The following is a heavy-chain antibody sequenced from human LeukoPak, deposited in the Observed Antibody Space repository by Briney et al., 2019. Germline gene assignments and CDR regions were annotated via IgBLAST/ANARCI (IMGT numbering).Heavy chain of an antibody. Sequence: GESLKISCVVSGLPFSDYYMNWIRQAPGKGLEWISYNSSTSSYTDYADSVKGRFTISRDNAQSTLFLQMNSLRVEDTAVYYCAAGTAADFWGQGTRVAVSS. V-gene: IGHV3-11*03. D-gene: IGHD6-13*01. J-gene: IGHJ4*02. CDR3: AAGTAADF. CDR2: NSSTSSYT. CDR1: GLPFSDYY.